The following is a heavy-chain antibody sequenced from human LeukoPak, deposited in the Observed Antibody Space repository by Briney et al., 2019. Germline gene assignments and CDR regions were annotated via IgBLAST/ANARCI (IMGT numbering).Heavy chain of an antibody. D-gene: IGHD3-3*01. CDR3: ARGRDDFWSGYYIVY. J-gene: IGHJ4*02. Sequence: ASVKVSCKASGYTFTGYYMHWVRQATGQGLEWMGWMNTNSGNTGYAQKFQGRVTMTRNTSISTAYMELSSLRSEDTAVYYCARGRDDFWSGYYIVYWGQGTLVTVSS. CDR1: GYTFTGYY. CDR2: MNTNSGNT. V-gene: IGHV1-8*02.